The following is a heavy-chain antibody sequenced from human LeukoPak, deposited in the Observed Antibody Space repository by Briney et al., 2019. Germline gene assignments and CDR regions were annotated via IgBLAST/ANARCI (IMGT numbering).Heavy chain of an antibody. CDR1: GFTFSSYG. J-gene: IGHJ4*02. V-gene: IGHV3-30*18. Sequence: GGSLRLSCAASGFTFSSYGMHWVRQASGKGLEWVAVISYDGSNKYYADSVKGRFTISRDNSKNTLYLQMNSLRAEDTAVYYCAKASSSSYFDYWGQGTLVTVSS. D-gene: IGHD6-6*01. CDR3: AKASSSSYFDY. CDR2: ISYDGSNK.